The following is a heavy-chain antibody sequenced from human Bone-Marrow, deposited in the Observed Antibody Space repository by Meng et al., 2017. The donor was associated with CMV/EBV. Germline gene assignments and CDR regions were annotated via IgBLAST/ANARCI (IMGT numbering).Heavy chain of an antibody. V-gene: IGHV4-39*01. CDR3: ARGSTDRDAFDI. Sequence: SETLSLTCTVSGGSISSSSYYWGWIRQPPGKGLEWIGSIYYSGNTYYNPSLKSRVTISVDTSKNQFSLKLSSVTAADTAVYYCARGSTDRDAFDIWGQGPMVTVSS. D-gene: IGHD4-11*01. J-gene: IGHJ3*02. CDR2: IYYSGNT. CDR1: GGSISSSSYY.